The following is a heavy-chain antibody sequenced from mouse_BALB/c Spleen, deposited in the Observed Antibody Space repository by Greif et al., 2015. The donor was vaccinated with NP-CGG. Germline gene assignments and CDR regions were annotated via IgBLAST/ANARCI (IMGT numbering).Heavy chain of an antibody. CDR2: ISYSGST. V-gene: IGHV3-8*02. CDR3: ARSSEYDYAMDY. J-gene: IGHJ4*01. CDR1: GDSITSGY. D-gene: IGHD5-1*01. Sequence: EVKLVESRPSLVKPSQTLSLTCSVTGDSITSGYWNWIRKFPGNKLEYMGYISYSGSTYYNPSLKSRISITRDTSKNQYYLQLNSVTTEDTATYYCARSSEYDYAMDYWGQGTSVTVSS.